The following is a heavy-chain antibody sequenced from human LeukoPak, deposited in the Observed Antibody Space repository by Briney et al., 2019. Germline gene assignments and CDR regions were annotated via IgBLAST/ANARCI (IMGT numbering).Heavy chain of an antibody. D-gene: IGHD3-10*01. CDR1: GFIFTDYN. J-gene: IGHJ4*02. Sequence: GGSLRLSCTASGFIFTDYNMNWIRQTPGKGLEWVASVSSSSTYIHYAESVKGRFTISRDNAKNSLFLQMTSLRADDTGVYYCARYRGLDCWGQGTRVTVAS. CDR2: VSSSSTYI. CDR3: ARYRGLDC. V-gene: IGHV3-21*01.